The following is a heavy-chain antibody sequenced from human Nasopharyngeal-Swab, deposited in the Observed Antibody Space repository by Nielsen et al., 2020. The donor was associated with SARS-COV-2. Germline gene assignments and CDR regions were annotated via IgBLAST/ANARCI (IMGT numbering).Heavy chain of an antibody. J-gene: IGHJ4*02. Sequence: ASVKVSCKASGYTFTDHYIQWVRQAPGQGLEWMGRINPNTGGTNYAQNFQGRVTLTRDMSISTAYMELNRLKSDDTAVYFCSRDNYYNSSGYYSPDYWGQGTLVTVSS. V-gene: IGHV1-2*06. CDR2: INPNTGGT. CDR3: SRDNYYNSSGYYSPDY. CDR1: GYTFTDHY. D-gene: IGHD3-22*01.